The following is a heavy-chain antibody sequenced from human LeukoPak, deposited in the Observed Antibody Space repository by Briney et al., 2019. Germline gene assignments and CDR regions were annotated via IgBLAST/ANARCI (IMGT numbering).Heavy chain of an antibody. CDR1: GYTFTGYY. D-gene: IGHD6-19*01. CDR3: ARDKNGSSGWYSFFDY. Sequence: ASVKVSCKASGYTFTGYYMYWVRQAPGQGLEWMGWIDPNSGDTNYAQKFQGRATMTRDTSISTAYMELSRLRSDDTAVYYCARDKNGSSGWYSFFDYWGQGTLITVSS. J-gene: IGHJ4*02. CDR2: IDPNSGDT. V-gene: IGHV1-2*02.